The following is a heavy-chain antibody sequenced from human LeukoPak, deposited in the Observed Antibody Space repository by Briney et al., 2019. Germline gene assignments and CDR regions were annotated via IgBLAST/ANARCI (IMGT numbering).Heavy chain of an antibody. D-gene: IGHD6-19*01. V-gene: IGHV4-39*07. Sequence: SETLSLTCNVSVGSISSRNCYWGWIRQPPGKGLEWIGSIYYSGSTNYNPSLKSRVTISVDTSKNQFSLKLSSVTAADTAVYYCARVRGQWLARRGFDYWGQGTLVTVSS. CDR1: VGSISSRNCY. CDR2: IYYSGST. J-gene: IGHJ4*02. CDR3: ARVRGQWLARRGFDY.